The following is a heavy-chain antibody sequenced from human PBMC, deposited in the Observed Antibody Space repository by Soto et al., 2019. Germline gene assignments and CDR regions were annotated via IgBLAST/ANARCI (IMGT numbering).Heavy chain of an antibody. J-gene: IGHJ5*02. CDR2: INAGNGNT. D-gene: IGHD3-10*01. V-gene: IGHV1-3*01. CDR3: ARDRTRSSAFGGFDP. Sequence: SSVKVSCKESGYSFTSYAMHWVRQAPGQRLEWMGWINAGNGNTKYSQKFQGRVTITRDTSASTAYMELSSLRSEDTAVYYCARDRTRSSAFGGFDPWGQGTLVTVSS. CDR1: GYSFTSYA.